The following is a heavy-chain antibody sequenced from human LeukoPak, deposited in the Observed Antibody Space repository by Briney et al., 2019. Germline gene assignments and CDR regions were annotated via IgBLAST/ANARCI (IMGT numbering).Heavy chain of an antibody. J-gene: IGHJ4*02. CDR2: IKQDGSEK. CDR3: ARTGSYRDYYFDY. Sequence: GGSLRLSCAASGFTFSSYWMSWVRQAPGKGLEWVANIKQDGSEKYYVDSVKGRFTISRDNAKNSLYLQMNSLRAEDTAVSYCARTGSYRDYYFDYWGQGTLVTVSS. D-gene: IGHD3-16*01. V-gene: IGHV3-7*01. CDR1: GFTFSSYW.